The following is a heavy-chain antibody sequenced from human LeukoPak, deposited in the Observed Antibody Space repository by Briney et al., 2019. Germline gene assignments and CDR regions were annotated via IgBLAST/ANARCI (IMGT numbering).Heavy chain of an antibody. CDR3: ARDGANGYYYYYMDV. D-gene: IGHD2-8*01. J-gene: IGHJ6*03. CDR2: ISGSSSYI. V-gene: IGHV3-21*01. CDR1: GFTFSSYS. Sequence: GGSLRLSCAASGFTFSSYSMNWVRQAPGKGLEWVSSISGSSSYIYYADSVKGRFTISRDNAKNSLYLQMNSLRAEDTAVYYCARDGANGYYYYYMDVWGKGTTVTVSS.